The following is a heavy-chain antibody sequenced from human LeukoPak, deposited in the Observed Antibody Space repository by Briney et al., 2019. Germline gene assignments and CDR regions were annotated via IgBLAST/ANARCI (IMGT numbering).Heavy chain of an antibody. CDR3: ARVSDSSSWNWVDY. D-gene: IGHD6-13*01. J-gene: IGHJ4*02. CDR1: GGSISSGGYY. Sequence: KSSETLSLTCTVSGGSISSGGYYWSWIRQHPGKGLEWIGYIYYSGSTYYNPSLKSRVTISVDTSKNQFSLKLSSVTAADTAVYYCARVSDSSSWNWVDYWGQGTLVTVSS. V-gene: IGHV4-31*03. CDR2: IYYSGST.